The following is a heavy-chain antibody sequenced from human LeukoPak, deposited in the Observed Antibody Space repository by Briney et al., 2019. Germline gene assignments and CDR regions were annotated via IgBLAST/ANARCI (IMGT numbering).Heavy chain of an antibody. V-gene: IGHV5-51*01. D-gene: IGHD1-1*01. CDR3: ARHITTTDVSWFDP. CDR1: AYMFANYW. CDR2: MYPADSDT. J-gene: IGHJ5*02. Sequence: GESLKISCKGSAYMFANYWIAWVRQMPGKGLEWMGIMYPADSDTRYSPSFQGQVTISADKSTSTAYLQWSSLRASDTAMYYCARHITTTDVSWFDPWGQGTLVTVSS.